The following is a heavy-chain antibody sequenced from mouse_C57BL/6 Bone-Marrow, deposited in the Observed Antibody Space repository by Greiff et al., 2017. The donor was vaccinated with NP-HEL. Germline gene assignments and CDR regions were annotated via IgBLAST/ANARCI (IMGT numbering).Heavy chain of an antibody. V-gene: IGHV1-55*01. CDR2: IYPGSGST. CDR1: GYTFTSYW. CDR3: ARGDGYYAHYYAMDY. Sequence: VQLQQPGAELVKPGASVKMSCKASGYTFTSYWITWVKQRPGKGLEWIGDIYPGSGSTNYNEKFKSKATLTVDTSSSTAYMQLSSLTSEDSAVYYCARGDGYYAHYYAMDYWGQGTSVTVSS. D-gene: IGHD2-3*01. J-gene: IGHJ4*01.